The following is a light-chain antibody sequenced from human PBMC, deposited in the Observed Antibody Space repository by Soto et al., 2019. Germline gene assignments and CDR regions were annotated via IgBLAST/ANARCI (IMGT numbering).Light chain of an antibody. Sequence: DIVMTQSPATLSVSPGEGATLSCRASQSVNSNVAWYRQKPGQAPRLLIYGASTRATGIPARFSGSGSGTEFTLTISSLQSEDFTVYYCQQYHNWPPYTFGQGTTLEIK. V-gene: IGKV3-15*01. CDR1: QSVNSN. CDR2: GAS. J-gene: IGKJ2*01. CDR3: QQYHNWPPYT.